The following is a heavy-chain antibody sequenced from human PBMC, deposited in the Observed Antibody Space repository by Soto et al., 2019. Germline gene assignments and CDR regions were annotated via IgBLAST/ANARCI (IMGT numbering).Heavy chain of an antibody. CDR3: ACANGYHRSFDH. D-gene: IGHD2-2*01. CDR2: IFDTGNT. V-gene: IGHV4-30-2*01. J-gene: IGHJ2*01. CDR1: GGSLSSGGCS. Sequence: QLQLLESGSGLVRPSQTLSLTCAVSGGSLSSGGCSWNWIRLPPGKSLEWFGYIFDTGNTYYSTSLYSRGSLSVDEPEHQLCLRLASVSAADTAMYYCACANGYHRSFDHWCRSPMVTLAS.